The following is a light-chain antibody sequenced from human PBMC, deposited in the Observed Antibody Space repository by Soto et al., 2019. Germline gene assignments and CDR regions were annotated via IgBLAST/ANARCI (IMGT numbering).Light chain of an antibody. CDR3: CSYAGSWV. J-gene: IGLJ3*02. Sequence: QSVLTQPSSVSGSPGQSITISCTGTSSDVGTYNLVSWYQQHPGKAPKLMIYEGSKRPSGVSTRFSGSKSGNTASLTISGLQAEDEADYFCCSYAGSWVFGGGTKVTVL. V-gene: IGLV2-23*01. CDR2: EGS. CDR1: SSDVGTYNL.